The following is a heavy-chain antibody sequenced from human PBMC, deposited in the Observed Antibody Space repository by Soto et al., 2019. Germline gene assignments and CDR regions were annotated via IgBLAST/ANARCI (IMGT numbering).Heavy chain of an antibody. CDR2: ISAYNGNT. CDR1: GYTFTSYG. J-gene: IGHJ4*02. Sequence: GASVKVSCKASGYTFTSYGISWVRQAPGQGLEWMGWISAYNGNTNYAQKLQGRVTMTTDTSTSTAYMELRSLRSDDTAVYYCARAPAGTYYDFWSGSHYFDYWGQGTLVTVSS. V-gene: IGHV1-18*04. D-gene: IGHD3-3*01. CDR3: ARAPAGTYYDFWSGSHYFDY.